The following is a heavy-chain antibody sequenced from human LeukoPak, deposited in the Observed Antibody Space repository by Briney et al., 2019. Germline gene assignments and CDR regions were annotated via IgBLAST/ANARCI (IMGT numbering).Heavy chain of an antibody. CDR2: INPNSGVT. CDR3: AVRSTVAIPIY. J-gene: IGHJ4*02. Sequence: ASAKVSCKPSGYTFSAFYIYWVRQAPGQGLECMGWINPNSGVTNYPQKFQGRVPMTRDTSIGTAYMELSGLRSDDTAMYYCAVRSTVAIPIYWGQGTLVTVSS. CDR1: GYTFSAFY. V-gene: IGHV1-2*02. D-gene: IGHD5-12*01.